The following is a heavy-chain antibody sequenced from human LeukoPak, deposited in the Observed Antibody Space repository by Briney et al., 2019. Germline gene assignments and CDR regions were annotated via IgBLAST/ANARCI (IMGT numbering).Heavy chain of an antibody. J-gene: IGHJ4*02. Sequence: ISGSGGSTYYAGSVKGRFTISRDNSKNTLYLQMDSLRAEDTAVYYCAKLGALMADALFDYWGREPWSPSPQ. CDR2: ISGSGGST. D-gene: IGHD2-8*01. V-gene: IGHV3-23*01. CDR3: AKLGALMADALFDY.